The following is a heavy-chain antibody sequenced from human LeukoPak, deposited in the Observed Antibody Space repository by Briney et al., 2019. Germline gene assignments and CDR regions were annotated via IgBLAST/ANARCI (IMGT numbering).Heavy chain of an antibody. V-gene: IGHV3-48*01. CDR2: VSPSSSSI. CDR1: GFTFSSYG. D-gene: IGHD6-19*01. J-gene: IGHJ4*02. CDR3: AREHTPYGSGCTAAY. Sequence: GGSLRLSCAASGFTFSSYGMNWVRQAPGTGLEWVSYVSPSSSSIYYADSVKGRFTISRDNAKNSLYLQMNSLRAEDTTVYYCAREHTPYGSGCTAAYWGQGTLVTVSS.